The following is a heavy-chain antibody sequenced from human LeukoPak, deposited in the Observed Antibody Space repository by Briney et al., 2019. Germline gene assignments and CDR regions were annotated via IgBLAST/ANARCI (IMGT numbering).Heavy chain of an antibody. CDR2: IKEEGSEK. J-gene: IGHJ4*02. CDR1: GFTFSDYY. D-gene: IGHD2-15*01. CDR3: ARDSSAAPHSY. Sequence: GGSLRLSCAASGFTFSDYYMSWVRQAPGKGLEWVANIKEEGSEKYYVDSVKGRFIISRDNAKNSLYLQMNSLRAEDTAVYYCARDSSAAPHSYWGQGTLVPVFS. V-gene: IGHV3-7*01.